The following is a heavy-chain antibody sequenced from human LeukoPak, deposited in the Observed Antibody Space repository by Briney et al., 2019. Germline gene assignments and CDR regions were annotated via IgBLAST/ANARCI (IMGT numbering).Heavy chain of an antibody. V-gene: IGHV4-30-2*01. Sequence: SQTLSLTCAVSGGSISSGGYSWSWIRQPPGKGLEWIGYIYHSGSTYYNPSLKSRVTISVGRSKNQFSLKLSSVTAADTAVYYCARVSGGGPGGTRAFDIWGQGTMVTVSS. CDR1: GGSISSGGYS. J-gene: IGHJ3*02. CDR3: ARVSGGGPGGTRAFDI. CDR2: IYHSGST. D-gene: IGHD3-16*01.